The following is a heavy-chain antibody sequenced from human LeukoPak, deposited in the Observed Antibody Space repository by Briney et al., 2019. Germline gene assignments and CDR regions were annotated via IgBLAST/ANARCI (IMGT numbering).Heavy chain of an antibody. CDR3: AGALYSGSWYKPYDS. Sequence: GGSLRLSCAASGFTFSTYSMTWVRQAPGKGLEWVSSISSDSSYIYHADSVKGRLAISRDNAKKSLYLQMNSLTAEDTAVYYCAGALYSGSWYKPYDSWGQGTLVTVSS. V-gene: IGHV3-21*01. CDR2: ISSDSSYI. D-gene: IGHD6-13*01. CDR1: GFTFSTYS. J-gene: IGHJ4*02.